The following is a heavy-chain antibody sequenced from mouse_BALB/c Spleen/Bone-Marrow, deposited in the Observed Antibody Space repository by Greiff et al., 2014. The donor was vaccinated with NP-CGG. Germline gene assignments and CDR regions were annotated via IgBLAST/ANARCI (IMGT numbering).Heavy chain of an antibody. CDR1: GYTFTTYT. CDR3: ARRDDGYVFFDY. J-gene: IGHJ2*01. CDR2: INPSSGYT. Sequence: QVQLMESGAELARPGASVKMSCRASGYTFTTYTIHWVRQRPGQGLEWIGYINPSSGYTNYIQKFKDKATLTADKSSSTAYMQLSSLTSEDSAVYYCARRDDGYVFFDYWGQGTTLTVSS. V-gene: IGHV1-4*01. D-gene: IGHD2-3*01.